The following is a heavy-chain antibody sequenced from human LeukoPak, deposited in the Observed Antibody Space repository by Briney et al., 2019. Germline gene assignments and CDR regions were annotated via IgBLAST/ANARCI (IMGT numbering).Heavy chain of an antibody. CDR2: ISAYNGNT. J-gene: IGHJ4*02. Sequence: ASVTVSCKASGYTFTSYGISWVRQAPGQGLEWMGWISAYNGNTNYAQKLQGRVTMTTDTSTSTAYMELRSLRSDDTAVYYCASDTIFGVKKDFDYWGQGTLVTVSS. CDR3: ASDTIFGVKKDFDY. D-gene: IGHD3-3*01. CDR1: GYTFTSYG. V-gene: IGHV1-18*01.